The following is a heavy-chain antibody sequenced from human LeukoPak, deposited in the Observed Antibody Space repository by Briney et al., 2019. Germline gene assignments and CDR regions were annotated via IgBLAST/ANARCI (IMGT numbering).Heavy chain of an antibody. J-gene: IGHJ6*03. D-gene: IGHD3-10*01. Sequence: PGGSLRLSCAASGFTFSSYAMHWVRQAPGKGLEWWPFIRYDGSNKYYADSVKGRFTISRDNSKNTLYLQMNSLRAEDTAVYYCAKVYGSGSYYYYMDVWGKGTTVTISS. V-gene: IGHV3-30*02. CDR1: GFTFSSYA. CDR3: AKVYGSGSYYYYMDV. CDR2: IRYDGSNK.